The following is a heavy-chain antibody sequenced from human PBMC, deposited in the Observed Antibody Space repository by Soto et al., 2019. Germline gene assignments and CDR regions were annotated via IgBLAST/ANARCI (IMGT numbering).Heavy chain of an antibody. D-gene: IGHD6-13*01. CDR3: AKGLVSVSTNWYGNWFDP. CDR1: GFTFTTYA. Sequence: QVQLVESGGGVVQPGKSLRLSCAGSGFTFTTYAMHWVRQAPGKGLEWVAVISHNGNTEIYADSVKGRFTISRDNSINTLYLQMNSLRAEDTAVYYCAKGLVSVSTNWYGNWFDPWGQGTLVTVSS. CDR2: ISHNGNTE. V-gene: IGHV3-30*18. J-gene: IGHJ5*02.